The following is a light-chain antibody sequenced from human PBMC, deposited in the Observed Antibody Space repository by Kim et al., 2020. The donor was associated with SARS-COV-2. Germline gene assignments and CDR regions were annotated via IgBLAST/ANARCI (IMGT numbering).Light chain of an antibody. V-gene: IGKV3-15*01. Sequence: EIVMTQSPATLSVSPGERATLSCRASQSVSSNLAWYHQKPGQAPRLLIYGASTRATGIPARFSGSGSGTEFTLTISSLQSEDFAVYYCQHYNNWPPYTFGQGTKLEI. J-gene: IGKJ2*01. CDR3: QHYNNWPPYT. CDR1: QSVSSN. CDR2: GAS.